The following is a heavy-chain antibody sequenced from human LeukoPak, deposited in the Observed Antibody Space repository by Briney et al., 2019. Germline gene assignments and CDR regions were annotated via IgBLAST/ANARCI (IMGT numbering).Heavy chain of an antibody. D-gene: IGHD6-19*01. CDR3: ARDRYSSGWYYYYGMDV. J-gene: IGHJ6*02. V-gene: IGHV3-23*01. CDR2: ISETGDRT. CDR1: GFPFSSYA. Sequence: GGSLRLSCAASGFPFSSYAMNWVRQAPGKGLEWVSAISETGDRTHYADSVKGRFTISRDNSKNTLYLQMNSLRAEDTAVYYCARDRYSSGWYYYYGMDVWGQGTTVTVSS.